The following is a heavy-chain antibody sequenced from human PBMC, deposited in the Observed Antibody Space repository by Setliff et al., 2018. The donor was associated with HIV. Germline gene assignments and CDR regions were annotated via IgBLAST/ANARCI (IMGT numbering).Heavy chain of an antibody. CDR3: AREDRDGFNGF. J-gene: IGHJ4*01. CDR2: IHYRGST. D-gene: IGHD2-8*01. V-gene: IGHV4-59*01. CDR1: GGSFNSYY. Sequence: SETLSLTCTVSGGSFNSYYWSWIRHPPGKGLEWIEYIHYRGSTSYTPALKGRVPISFDTSKNRFSLRLTSVTAADTAIYYCAREDRDGFNGFWRQGTLVTVSS.